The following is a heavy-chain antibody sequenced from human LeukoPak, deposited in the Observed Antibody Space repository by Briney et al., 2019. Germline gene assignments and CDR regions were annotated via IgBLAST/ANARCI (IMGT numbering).Heavy chain of an antibody. CDR2: ITASSTAI. J-gene: IGHJ6*03. Sequence: GGSLRLSCAASGFTFNTYTMNWVRQAPGKGLEWVSSITASSTAIYSADSAKGRFTISRDNAKNFLYLQMNSLRAEDTAVYYCAKRENYYGSASYYIPNYYYYYMDVWGKGTTATISS. CDR3: AKRENYYGSASYYIPNYYYYYMDV. CDR1: GFTFNTYT. D-gene: IGHD3-10*01. V-gene: IGHV3-21*04.